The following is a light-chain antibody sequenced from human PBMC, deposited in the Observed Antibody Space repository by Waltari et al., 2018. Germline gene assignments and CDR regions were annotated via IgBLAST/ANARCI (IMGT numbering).Light chain of an antibody. CDR3: QKYDSAPLT. CDR1: QYISNF. Sequence: DMQMTQSPSSLSVSVVDRVTITCAASQYISNFLAWYQQKPGKVPKFLIYGASSLQSGVPSRFSGSGSGTDFTLTINSLHPEDVGVYYCQKYDSAPLTFGGGTRVDIK. CDR2: GAS. V-gene: IGKV1-27*01. J-gene: IGKJ4*01.